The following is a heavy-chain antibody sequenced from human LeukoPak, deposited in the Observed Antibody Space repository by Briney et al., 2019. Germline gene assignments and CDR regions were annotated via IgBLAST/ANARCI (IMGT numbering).Heavy chain of an antibody. J-gene: IGHJ4*02. CDR1: GASISTDGFY. D-gene: IGHD4-17*01. Sequence: PSETLSLTCNVSGASISTDGFYWSWIRQHPGKGLEWIGYIYHNGVTYDNPSLKSRLAISVDTSKNQFSLTLSSVTVADTAVYYCARTTTVTAYYFDSWGQGTLVTVSS. V-gene: IGHV4-31*03. CDR2: IYHNGVT. CDR3: ARTTTVTAYYFDS.